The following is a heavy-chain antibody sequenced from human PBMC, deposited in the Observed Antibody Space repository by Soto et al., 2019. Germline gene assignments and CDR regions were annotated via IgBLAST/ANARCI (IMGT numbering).Heavy chain of an antibody. CDR3: ARGTVTTGALFDY. J-gene: IGHJ4*02. V-gene: IGHV1-3*01. D-gene: IGHD4-17*01. Sequence: QVQLVQSGAEVKKPGASVKVSCKASGYIFTNYAIHWVRQAPGQRLEWMGWINAGDGNTRYSQNFQGRATISIDTSATTAHMELSSLRSEDTAVFYCARGTVTTGALFDYWGQGTLVTVSS. CDR1: GYIFTNYA. CDR2: INAGDGNT.